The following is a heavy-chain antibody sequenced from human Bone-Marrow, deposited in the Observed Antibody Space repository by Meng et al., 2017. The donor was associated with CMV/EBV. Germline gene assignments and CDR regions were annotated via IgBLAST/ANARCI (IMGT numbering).Heavy chain of an antibody. CDR1: GGSISSYY. CDR2: VFYTGST. D-gene: IGHD2-2*01. J-gene: IGHJ5*02. V-gene: IGHV4-59*01. Sequence: GSLRRYCTDSGGSISSYYWSWIRQPPGKGLEWIGYVFYTGSTNYNPSLKSRVTISVDTSKNQFSLKLSSVTAADTAVYYCARVRCSSTSCGFDPWGQGTLVTVYS. CDR3: ARVRCSSTSCGFDP.